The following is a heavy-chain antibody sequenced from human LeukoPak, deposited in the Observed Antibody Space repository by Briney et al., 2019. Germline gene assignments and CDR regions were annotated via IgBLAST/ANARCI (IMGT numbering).Heavy chain of an antibody. CDR3: ARDHTSQYQLLYPYYYYYYGMDV. D-gene: IGHD2-2*02. Sequence: GGSLRLSCVASGFTFSSYAMSWVRQAPGKGLEWVSIISGSGGSTYSADSVKGRFTISRDNAKNSLYLQMNSLRAEDTAVYYCARDHTSQYQLLYPYYYYYYGMDVWGQGTTVTVSS. J-gene: IGHJ6*02. CDR2: ISGSGGST. CDR1: GFTFSSYA. V-gene: IGHV3-23*01.